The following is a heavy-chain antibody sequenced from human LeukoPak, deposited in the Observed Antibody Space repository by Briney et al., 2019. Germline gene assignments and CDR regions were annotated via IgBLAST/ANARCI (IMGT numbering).Heavy chain of an antibody. Sequence: GGSLRLSCAASGFTFSDYWMNWVRQAPGRGLEWVASIKQDGSEKYYEDSVKGRFSISRDNAKNSLYLQMNSLTADDTAVYYCVRGPHIAATSYWGQGTLVTVSS. CDR3: VRGPHIAATSY. CDR2: IKQDGSEK. CDR1: GFTFSDYW. V-gene: IGHV3-7*03. J-gene: IGHJ4*02. D-gene: IGHD6-25*01.